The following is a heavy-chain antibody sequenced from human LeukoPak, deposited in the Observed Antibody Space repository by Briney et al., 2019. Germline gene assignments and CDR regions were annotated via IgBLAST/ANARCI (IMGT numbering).Heavy chain of an antibody. CDR3: AKGYCSSTSCYVWYGEYFQH. CDR1: GFTFSSYA. CDR2: ISGSGGST. J-gene: IGHJ1*01. Sequence: GGSLRLSCAASGFTFSSYAMSWVRQAPGKGLEWVSAISGSGGSTYYADSVKGRFTISRDNSKNTLYLRMNSLRAEDTAVYYCAKGYCSSTSCYVWYGEYFQHWGQGTLVTVSS. D-gene: IGHD2-2*01. V-gene: IGHV3-23*01.